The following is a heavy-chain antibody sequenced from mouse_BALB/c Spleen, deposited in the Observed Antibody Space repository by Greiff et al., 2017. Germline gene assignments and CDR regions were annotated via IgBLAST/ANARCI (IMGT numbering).Heavy chain of an antibody. V-gene: IGHV1S29*02. J-gene: IGHJ1*01. CDR2: IYPYNGGT. CDR1: GYTFTDYN. Sequence: VQLQQSGPELVKPGASVKISCKASGYTFTDYNMHWVKQSHGKSLEWIGYIYPYNGGTGYNQKFKSKATLTVDNSSSTAYMELRSLTSEDSAVYYCARHYRYWYFDVWGAGTTVTVSS. CDR3: ARHYRYWYFDV. D-gene: IGHD2-14*01.